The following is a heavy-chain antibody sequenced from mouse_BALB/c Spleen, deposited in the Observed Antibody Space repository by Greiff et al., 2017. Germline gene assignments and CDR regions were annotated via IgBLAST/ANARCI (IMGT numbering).Heavy chain of an antibody. CDR3: AREGQYFDY. D-gene: IGHD3-3*01. Sequence: EVKVEESGPGLVKPSQSLSLTCTVTGYSITSDYAWNWIRQFPGNKLEWMGYISYSGSTSYNPSLKSRISITRDTSKNQFFLQLNSVTTEDTATYYCAREGQYFDYWGQGTTLTVSS. J-gene: IGHJ2*01. V-gene: IGHV3-2*02. CDR2: ISYSGST. CDR1: GYSITSDYA.